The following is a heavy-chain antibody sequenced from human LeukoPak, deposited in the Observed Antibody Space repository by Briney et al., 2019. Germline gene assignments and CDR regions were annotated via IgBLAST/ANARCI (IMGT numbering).Heavy chain of an antibody. CDR3: ASGYYYYYGMDV. CDR2: IYYSGST. Sequence: SETLSLTCTVSGGSISSYYWSWIRQPPGKGLEWIGYIYYSGSTNYNPSLKSRVTISVDTSKNQFSLKLSSVTAADTAVYYCASGYYYYYGMDVWGQGTTVTVSS. CDR1: GGSISSYY. V-gene: IGHV4-59*01. J-gene: IGHJ6*02.